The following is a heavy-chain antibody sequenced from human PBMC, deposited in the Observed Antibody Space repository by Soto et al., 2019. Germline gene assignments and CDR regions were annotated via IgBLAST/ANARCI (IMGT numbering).Heavy chain of an antibody. CDR1: VGSFSGYY. CDR3: ARGGGIVVVPAAMPACWFDP. D-gene: IGHD2-2*01. Sequence: QVQLQQWGAGLLKPSETLSLTCAVYVGSFSGYYWSWIRQPPGKGLEWIGEINHSGSTNYNPSLKSRVTISVDTSKNQFSLKLSSVTAADTAVYYCARGGGIVVVPAAMPACWFDPWGQGTLVTVSS. CDR2: INHSGST. J-gene: IGHJ5*02. V-gene: IGHV4-34*01.